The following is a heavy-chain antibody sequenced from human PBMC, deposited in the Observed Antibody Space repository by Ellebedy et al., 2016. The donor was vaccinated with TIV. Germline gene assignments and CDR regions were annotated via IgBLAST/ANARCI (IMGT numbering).Heavy chain of an antibody. CDR1: GGTFSSYA. Sequence: ASVKVSXXASGGTFSSYAISWVRQAPGQGLEWMGIINPSGGSTSYAQKFQGRVTMTRDTSTSTVYMELSSLRSEDTAVYYCARENLYCSSTSCYPVRDYYYGMDVWGQGTTVTVSS. D-gene: IGHD2-2*01. V-gene: IGHV1-46*01. CDR2: INPSGGST. CDR3: ARENLYCSSTSCYPVRDYYYGMDV. J-gene: IGHJ6*02.